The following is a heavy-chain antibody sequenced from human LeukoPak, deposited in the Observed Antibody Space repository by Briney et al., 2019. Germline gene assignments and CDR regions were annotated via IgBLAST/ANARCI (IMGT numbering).Heavy chain of an antibody. J-gene: IGHJ4*02. V-gene: IGHV4-61*01. CDR2: IYYSGST. Sequence: SETLSLTCTVSGGSVSSGSYYWSWIRQPPGKGLEWIGYIYYSGSTNYSPSLKSRVTISVDTSKNQFSLKLSSVTAADTAVYYCASCYCSGGSCSDYWGQGTLVTVSS. CDR1: GGSVSSGSYY. CDR3: ASCYCSGGSCSDY. D-gene: IGHD2-15*01.